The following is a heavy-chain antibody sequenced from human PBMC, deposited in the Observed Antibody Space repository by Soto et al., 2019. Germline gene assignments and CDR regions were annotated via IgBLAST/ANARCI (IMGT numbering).Heavy chain of an antibody. J-gene: IGHJ4*02. V-gene: IGHV4-4*02. Sequence: QVQLQESGPGLVKPSGTLSLTCAVSGGSISSSNWWRWVRQPPGKGLEWIGENYHSRSTNYNPPPKSRVTISVDKPKNQFSLKLSSVTAADTAVYYCAAEGVVTPPSWGQGTLVTVSS. CDR1: GGSISSSNW. D-gene: IGHD2-21*02. CDR3: AAEGVVTPPS. CDR2: NYHSRST.